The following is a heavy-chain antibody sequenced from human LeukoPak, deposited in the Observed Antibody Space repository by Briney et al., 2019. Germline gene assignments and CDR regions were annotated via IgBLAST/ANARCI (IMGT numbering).Heavy chain of an antibody. V-gene: IGHV4-4*02. D-gene: IGHD3/OR15-3a*01. CDR1: GGSISSSNW. Sequence: SGTLSLTCAVSGGSISSSNWWSWVRQPPGKGLEWIGEISYSGSTNYNPSLKSRVTISVDKSKNQFSLKLSSVTAADTAVYYCARRISSHDLFLDYWGQGTLVTVSS. CDR2: ISYSGST. J-gene: IGHJ4*02. CDR3: ARRISSHDLFLDY.